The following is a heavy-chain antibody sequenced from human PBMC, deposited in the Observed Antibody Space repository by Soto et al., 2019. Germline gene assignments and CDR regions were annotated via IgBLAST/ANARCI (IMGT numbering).Heavy chain of an antibody. CDR3: ARLDIAVVPSTTFDY. CDR2: IKYSGHT. Sequence: QLQLQESGPGLVKPSETLALTCTVSGGSISSISYYWGWIRQPPGKGLEWIGSIKYSGHTFYNPSLQSRVTMSVDTSKNQFSLRLSSVTAAETAVYYCARLDIAVVPSTTFDYWGQGTLVTVSS. J-gene: IGHJ4*02. V-gene: IGHV4-39*01. D-gene: IGHD2-2*01. CDR1: GGSISSISYY.